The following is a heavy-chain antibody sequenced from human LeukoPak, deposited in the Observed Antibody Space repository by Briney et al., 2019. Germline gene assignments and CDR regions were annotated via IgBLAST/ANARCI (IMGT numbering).Heavy chain of an antibody. V-gene: IGHV4-59*01. D-gene: IGHD3-10*01. CDR2: IYYSGST. J-gene: IGHJ6*03. CDR1: GGSISSYY. CDR3: VGSYGSGSYYYYYYMDV. Sequence: SETLSLTCTVSGGSISSYYWSWIRQPPGKGLEWIGYIYYSGSTNYKPSLKSRVTISVDTSKNQFSLKLNSVTAADTAVYYCVGSYGSGSYYYYYYMDVWGKGTTVTISS.